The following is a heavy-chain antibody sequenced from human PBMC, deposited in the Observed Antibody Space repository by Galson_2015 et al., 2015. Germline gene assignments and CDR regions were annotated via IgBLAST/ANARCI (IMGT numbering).Heavy chain of an antibody. Sequence: TLSLTCTVSGGSISSGDYYWSWIRQPPGKGLEWIGFIYYSGSTYYNPSLKSRVTISVDTSKNQFSLKLSSVTAADTAVYYCARDVLWFGELLYYYYMDVWGKGTTVTVSS. CDR3: ARDVLWFGELLYYYYMDV. CDR2: IYYSGST. J-gene: IGHJ6*03. D-gene: IGHD3-10*01. V-gene: IGHV4-30-4*01. CDR1: GGSISSGDYY.